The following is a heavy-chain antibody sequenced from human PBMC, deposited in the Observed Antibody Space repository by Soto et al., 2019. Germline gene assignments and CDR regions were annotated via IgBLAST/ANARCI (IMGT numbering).Heavy chain of an antibody. CDR3: ARDTGLAPTVWGY. Sequence: QVQLQESGPGLVKPSQTLSLTCSVSGDSIRGGGHYWNWIRQFPGKGLEWIGYVYHSGSTHYNPSIRGRLTISIDTSKNQFSLRLISVTAADTAVYYCARDTGLAPTVWGYWGHGTQVTVSS. CDR2: VYHSGST. J-gene: IGHJ4*03. CDR1: GDSIRGGGHY. D-gene: IGHD7-27*01. V-gene: IGHV4-31*03.